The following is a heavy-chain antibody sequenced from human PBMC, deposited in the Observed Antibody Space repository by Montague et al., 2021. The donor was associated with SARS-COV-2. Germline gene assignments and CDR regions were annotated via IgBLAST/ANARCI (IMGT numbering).Heavy chain of an antibody. CDR1: GGSISSSSYS. Sequence: SETLSLTCTVSGGSISSSSYSWGWIRQPPGKGLEWIGSIYYSGGTYYNPSLRIRVTISVATSKNQFSLKLSSVTAADTPVYYCARFPTSYYYDSKAAPATPDAFDFWGQGTMVTVSS. CDR2: IYYSGGT. J-gene: IGHJ3*01. CDR3: ARFPTSYYYDSKAAPATPDAFDF. V-gene: IGHV4-39*01. D-gene: IGHD3-22*01.